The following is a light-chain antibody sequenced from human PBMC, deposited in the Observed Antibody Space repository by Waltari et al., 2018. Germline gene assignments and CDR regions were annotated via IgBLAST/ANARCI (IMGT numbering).Light chain of an antibody. V-gene: IGLV3-1*01. CDR1: HLGHQF. CDR3: QTWDGTTAV. Sequence: SYELTQPPSVSVSPGQTASITCSGDHLGHQFASWYQQKPGQSPVVVIYEDKKRPSGLPARFSGSNSGNAATLTISGTQAVDEADYYCQTWDGTTAVFGGGTKLTVL. J-gene: IGLJ3*02. CDR2: EDK.